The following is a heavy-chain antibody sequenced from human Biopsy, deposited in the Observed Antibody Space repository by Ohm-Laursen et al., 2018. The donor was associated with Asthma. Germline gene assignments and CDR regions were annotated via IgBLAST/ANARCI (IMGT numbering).Heavy chain of an antibody. CDR1: GYLFTSYW. CDR3: ARLPDGSGSFFGF. V-gene: IGHV5-51*01. CDR2: CFPDYSDT. J-gene: IGHJ4*02. Sequence: ESPSIPRHSSGYLFTSYWIGWERQMPGKGLGGMAICFPDYSDTIYSPSFQGQVTISADKSIRTVSLQWSSLKASDPAKYYCARLPDGSGSFFGFWGQGTQVTVSS. D-gene: IGHD3-10*01.